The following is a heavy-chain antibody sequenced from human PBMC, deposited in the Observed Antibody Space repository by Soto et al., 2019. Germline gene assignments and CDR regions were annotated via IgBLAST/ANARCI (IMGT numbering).Heavy chain of an antibody. D-gene: IGHD3-22*01. CDR3: ARDRVPYYYDSSGRGAFDI. Sequence: QVQLVQSGAEVKKPGSSVKVSCKASGGTFSSYAISWVRQAPGQGLEWMGGIIPIFGTANYAQKFQGRVTITADESTGTAYMELSSLRSEDTAVYYCARDRVPYYYDSSGRGAFDIWGQGTMVTVSS. V-gene: IGHV1-69*01. CDR1: GGTFSSYA. J-gene: IGHJ3*02. CDR2: IIPIFGTA.